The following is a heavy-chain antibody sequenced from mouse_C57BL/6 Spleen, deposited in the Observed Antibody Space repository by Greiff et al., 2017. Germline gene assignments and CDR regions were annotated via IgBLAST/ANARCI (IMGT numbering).Heavy chain of an antibody. D-gene: IGHD2-4*01. J-gene: IGHJ3*01. CDR1: GFTFSSYT. Sequence: EVKLVESGGGLVKPGGSLKLSCAASGFTFSSYTMSWVRQTPEKRLEWVATISGGGGNTYYPDSVKGRFTISRDNAKNTLYLQMSSRRSEDTALYYCARQSRDDYPFASWGQGTLVTVSA. CDR2: ISGGGGNT. CDR3: ARQSRDDYPFAS. V-gene: IGHV5-9*01.